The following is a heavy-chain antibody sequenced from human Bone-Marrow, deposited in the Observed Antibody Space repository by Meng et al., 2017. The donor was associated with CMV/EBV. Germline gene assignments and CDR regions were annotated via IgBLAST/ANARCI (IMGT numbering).Heavy chain of an antibody. CDR3: AKDRAVYGYVEAGFDY. CDR2: ISGSGGST. D-gene: IGHD5-18*01. CDR1: GFTFSRYA. V-gene: IGHV3-23*01. Sequence: GESLKISCVASGFTFSRYAVSWVRQAPGKGLEWVSAISGSGGSTHYSDSVKGRFTISRDNSKNTFYLHMNSLRVEDTAVYYCAKDRAVYGYVEAGFDYWGQGTLVTASS. J-gene: IGHJ4*02.